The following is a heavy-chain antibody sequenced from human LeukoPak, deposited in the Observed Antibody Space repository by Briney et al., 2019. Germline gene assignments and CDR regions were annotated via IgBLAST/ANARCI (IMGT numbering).Heavy chain of an antibody. D-gene: IGHD3-9*01. CDR3: ATGTYYDILTGYSGADAFDI. CDR1: GGSISSYY. CDR2: IYYSGST. V-gene: IGHV4-59*08. Sequence: PSETLSLTCTVSGGSISSYYWSWIRQPPGEGLEWIGYIYYSGSTNYNPSLKSRVTISVDTSKNQFSLKLSSVTAADTAVYYCATGTYYDILTGYSGADAFDIWGQGTMVTVTS. J-gene: IGHJ3*02.